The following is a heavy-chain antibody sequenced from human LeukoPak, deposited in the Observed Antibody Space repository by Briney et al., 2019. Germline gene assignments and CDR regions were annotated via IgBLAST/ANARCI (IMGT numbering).Heavy chain of an antibody. CDR2: ARNKANSHTT. Sequence: QSGGSLRLSCAASGFTFSDHYMDWVRQAPGKGLEWVGRARNKANSHTTEYAASVKGRFTISRDDSKNSLYLQMNSLKTEDTAVYYCTRSSLLARPQIDCWGQGTLVTVSS. V-gene: IGHV3-72*01. CDR3: TRSSLLARPQIDC. J-gene: IGHJ4*02. CDR1: GFTFSDHY. D-gene: IGHD2-8*02.